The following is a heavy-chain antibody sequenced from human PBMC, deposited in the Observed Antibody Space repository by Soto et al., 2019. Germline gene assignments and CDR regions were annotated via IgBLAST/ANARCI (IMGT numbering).Heavy chain of an antibody. CDR2: INHSGST. J-gene: IGHJ6*02. D-gene: IGHD1-1*01. Sequence: SETLSLTCAVYGGSFSGYYWSWIRQPPGKGLEWIGEINHSGSTNYNPSLKSRVTISVDTSKNQFSLKLSAVTAADTAVYYCARGTGELERLNVGMDVWGQGTTVIVSS. CDR1: GGSFSGYY. CDR3: ARGTGELERLNVGMDV. V-gene: IGHV4-34*01.